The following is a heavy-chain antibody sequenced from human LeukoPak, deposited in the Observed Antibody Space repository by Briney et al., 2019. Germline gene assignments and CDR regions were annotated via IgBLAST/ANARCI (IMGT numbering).Heavy chain of an antibody. CDR1: GFTFSSYS. Sequence: GGSLRLSCAASGFTFSSYSMNWVRQAPGKGLEWVSSISSSSSYIYYADSVKGRFTISRDNAKNSLYLQMTSLRAEATAVYYCARGSDYYDSSVWGQGTLVTVSS. CDR2: ISSSSSYI. CDR3: ARGSDYYDSSV. D-gene: IGHD3-22*01. J-gene: IGHJ4*02. V-gene: IGHV3-21*01.